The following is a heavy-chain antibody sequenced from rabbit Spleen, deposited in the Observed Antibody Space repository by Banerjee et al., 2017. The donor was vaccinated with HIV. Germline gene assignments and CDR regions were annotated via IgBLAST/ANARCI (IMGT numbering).Heavy chain of an antibody. CDR3: VRDRADIGGDYGPYYFDF. CDR1: GFSFNSGYN. V-gene: IGHV1S40*01. J-gene: IGHJ4*01. Sequence: QSLEESGGDLVKPGASLTLTCTVSGFSFNSGYNMCWVRQAPGQGLEWIGCIYAGSGSTYYASWVNGRFSISRENTRNTVYLKLNSLTAADTATYFCVRDRADIGGDYGPYYFDFWGPGTLVTVS. D-gene: IGHD2-1*01. CDR2: IYAGSGST.